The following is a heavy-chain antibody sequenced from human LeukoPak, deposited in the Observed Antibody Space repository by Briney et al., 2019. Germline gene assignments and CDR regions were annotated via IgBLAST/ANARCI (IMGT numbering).Heavy chain of an antibody. Sequence: GGSLRLSCAASGFTFSSYEMNWVRQAPGKGLEWVSYVSSSGSTIYYADSVKGRFTISRDNAKNSLYLHMNSLRAEDTAVYYCARDRRYYYGSGSYYNGVYYYGMDVWGKGTTVTVSS. J-gene: IGHJ6*04. CDR3: ARDRRYYYGSGSYYNGVYYYGMDV. V-gene: IGHV3-48*03. CDR2: VSSSGSTI. CDR1: GFTFSSYE. D-gene: IGHD3-10*01.